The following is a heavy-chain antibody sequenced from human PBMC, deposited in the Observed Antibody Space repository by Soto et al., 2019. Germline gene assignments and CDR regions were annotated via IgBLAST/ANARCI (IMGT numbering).Heavy chain of an antibody. J-gene: IGHJ4*02. D-gene: IGHD6-13*01. CDR3: ARAETSGIHYFDY. V-gene: IGHV4-59*02. Sequence: SETLSLTCTVTGDSVSSYYCIWRRHPPVKGLECMGYVYYSGSTNYNPSLRSRVTISVDTSKNQISLRLKSVTAADTAVYHCARAETSGIHYFDYWGQGSLVTVSS. CDR1: GDSVSSYY. CDR2: VYYSGST.